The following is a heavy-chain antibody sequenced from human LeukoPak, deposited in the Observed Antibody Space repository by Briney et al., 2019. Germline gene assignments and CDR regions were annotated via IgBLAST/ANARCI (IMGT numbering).Heavy chain of an antibody. V-gene: IGHV3-23*01. CDR1: GFTFSNYA. CDR3: AKVAPGYCSSTSCYRGIDY. CDR2: ISGGGGST. J-gene: IGHJ4*02. Sequence: PGGSLRLSCAASGFTFSNYATNWVRQAPGRGLEWVLGISGGGGSTWYADSVKGRFTISRDDSKNTVYLQMNSLRAEDTAIYYCAKVAPGYCSSTSCYRGIDYWGQGTLVTASS. D-gene: IGHD2-2*01.